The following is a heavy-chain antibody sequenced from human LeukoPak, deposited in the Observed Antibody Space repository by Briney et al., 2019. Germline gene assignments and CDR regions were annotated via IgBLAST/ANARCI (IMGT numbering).Heavy chain of an antibody. CDR3: AKALYGGNTV. J-gene: IGHJ4*02. D-gene: IGHD4-23*01. V-gene: IGHV3-23*01. CDR2: ISGNGVTT. Sequence: GGSLTLSCSASGFTFSTYAMGWVRQAPGEGLRWVSSISGNGVTTYYADSVKGRFTISRDNSKNTLYLQMNSLRAEDTALYYCAKALYGGNTVWGQGTLVTVSS. CDR1: GFTFSTYA.